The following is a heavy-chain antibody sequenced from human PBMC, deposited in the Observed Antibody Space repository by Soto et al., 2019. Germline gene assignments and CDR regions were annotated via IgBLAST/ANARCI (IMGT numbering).Heavy chain of an antibody. CDR2: ISGSSDTST. Sequence: EVLLLDSGGGLVQPGGSLRLSCAASGFTFNNYAMSWVRQPPGKGLEWVSTISGSSDTSTYYADSVKGRFTISRDNSNSTLYLQMNSLRVEDTAVYYCAKDTSAWYSNWFDPWGQGTLVTVSS. CDR3: AKDTSAWYSNWFDP. J-gene: IGHJ5*02. D-gene: IGHD6-19*01. CDR1: GFTFNNYA. V-gene: IGHV3-23*01.